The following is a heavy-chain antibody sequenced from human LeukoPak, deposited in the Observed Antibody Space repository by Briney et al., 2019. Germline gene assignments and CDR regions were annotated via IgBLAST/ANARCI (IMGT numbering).Heavy chain of an antibody. Sequence: GGSLRLSCAASGFTFSSYAMSWVRQAPGKGLEWVSAISGSGGSTYYADSVKGRFTISRDNSKNTLYLQMNSLRDEDTAVYYCARARAPGRSGFDYWGQGTLVTVSS. CDR3: ARARAPGRSGFDY. CDR2: ISGSGGST. V-gene: IGHV3-23*01. CDR1: GFTFSSYA. D-gene: IGHD2-15*01. J-gene: IGHJ4*02.